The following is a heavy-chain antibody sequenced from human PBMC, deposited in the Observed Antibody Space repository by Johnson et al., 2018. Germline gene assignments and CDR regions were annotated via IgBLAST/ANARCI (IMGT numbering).Heavy chain of an antibody. CDR1: GFTFSDHY. V-gene: IGHV3-72*01. CDR2: IKDKVNSYTT. J-gene: IGHJ3*02. Sequence: EVQLVESGGGLVQPGGSLRLSCAASGFTFSDHYMDWVRQAPGKGLEWVGRIKDKVNSYTTQYAASVDGRFTNSRDDSKNSLYLQMNSLKTEETAMYYCARGARAFDIWGQGTMVTVSS. CDR3: ARGARAFDI.